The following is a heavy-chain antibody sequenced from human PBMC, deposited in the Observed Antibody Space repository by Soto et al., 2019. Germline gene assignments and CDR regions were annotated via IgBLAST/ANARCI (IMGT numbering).Heavy chain of an antibody. CDR2: ISSSSSTI. V-gene: IGHV3-48*02. CDR3: ARAPSGSYSHSYYYYGMDV. D-gene: IGHD1-26*01. J-gene: IGHJ6*02. CDR1: GFTFSSYS. Sequence: EVQLVESGGGLVQPGGSLRLSCAASGFTFSSYSMNWVRQAPGKGLEWVSYISSSSSTIYYADSVKGRFTISRDNAKNSLYLQMNSLRDEDTAVYYCARAPSGSYSHSYYYYGMDVWGQGTTVTVSS.